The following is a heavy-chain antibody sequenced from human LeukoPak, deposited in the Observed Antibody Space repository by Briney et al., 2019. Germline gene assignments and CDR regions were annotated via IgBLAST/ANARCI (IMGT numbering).Heavy chain of an antibody. CDR1: VYTFTGYY. V-gene: IGHV1-2*02. D-gene: IGHD3-22*01. CDR2: INPNSGGT. J-gene: IGHJ4*02. CDR3: ARPHHYYDSSGYYDYFDY. Sequence: ASVKVSCKASVYTFTGYYMHWVRQAPGQGLEWMGWINPNSGGTNYAQKFQGRVTMARDTSISTAYMELSRLRSDDTAVYYCARPHHYYDSSGYYDYFDYWGQGTLVTVSS.